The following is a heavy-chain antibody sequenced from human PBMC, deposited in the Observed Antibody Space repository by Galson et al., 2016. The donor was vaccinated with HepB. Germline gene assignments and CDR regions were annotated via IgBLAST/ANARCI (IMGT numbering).Heavy chain of an antibody. CDR1: GGSISGSTYY. J-gene: IGHJ4*02. D-gene: IGHD6-13*01. Sequence: SETLSLTCTVSGGSISGSTYYWGWIRQPPGKGLEWIGSIFYSGDSYYNPSLKSRATLSVDTSKIQFSLKLNSVTVADTAVCYCARHFTYSRRPRISKNYYFDYWGQGTLVTVSS. CDR2: IFYSGDS. CDR3: ARHFTYSRRPRISKNYYFDY. V-gene: IGHV4-39*01.